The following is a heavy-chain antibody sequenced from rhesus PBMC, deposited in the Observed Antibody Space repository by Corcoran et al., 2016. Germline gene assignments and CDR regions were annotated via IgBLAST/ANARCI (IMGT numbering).Heavy chain of an antibody. CDR2: INPTNGNT. D-gene: IGHD6-31*01. J-gene: IGHJ4*01. CDR1: GYTFTSYS. V-gene: IGHV1-200*01. Sequence: QVQLVQSGAEVKKPGASVKLSCKASGYTFTSYSVNWVGKPPGQGLEWMGCINPTNGNTGYAQKCQGRVTMTRETSTSTAYMELSSLRSEDTAVYYCARRLAYFDYWGQGVLVTVSS. CDR3: ARRLAYFDY.